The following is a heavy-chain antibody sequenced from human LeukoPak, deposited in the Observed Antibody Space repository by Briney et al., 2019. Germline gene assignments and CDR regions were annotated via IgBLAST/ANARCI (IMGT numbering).Heavy chain of an antibody. D-gene: IGHD6-19*01. CDR1: GGSISSYY. V-gene: IGHV4-39*01. CDR2: IYYSGST. Sequence: SETLSLTCTVSGGSISSYYWGWIRQPPGKGLEWIGSIYYSGSTYYNPSLKSRVTISVDTSKNQFSLKLSSVTAADTAVYYCARHGDRSSGPLALWGQGTLVTVSS. CDR3: ARHGDRSSGPLAL. J-gene: IGHJ4*02.